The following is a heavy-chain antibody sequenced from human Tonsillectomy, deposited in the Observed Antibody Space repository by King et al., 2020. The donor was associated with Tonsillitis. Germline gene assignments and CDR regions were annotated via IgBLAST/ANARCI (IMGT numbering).Heavy chain of an antibody. J-gene: IGHJ6*02. Sequence: QLQESGPGLVKPSGTLSLTCTISGGGGSVSNLNWWSWVRQSPGKGLEWIGEVFYNGRTNSSPSLKSRVTMSVDKSKNQFSLNLNSVTAADTAVYYLARLRVLEGYYYYGIDVWGQGTTVTVSS. D-gene: IGHD1-1*01. CDR3: ARLRVLEGYYYYGIDV. CDR1: GGGGSVSNLNW. V-gene: IGHV4-4*02. CDR2: VFYNGRT.